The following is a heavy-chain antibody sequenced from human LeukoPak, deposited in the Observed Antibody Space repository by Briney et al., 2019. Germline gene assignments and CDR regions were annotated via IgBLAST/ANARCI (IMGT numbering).Heavy chain of an antibody. CDR3: AMGSDKGIAVAGSWFDP. D-gene: IGHD6-19*01. V-gene: IGHV1-24*01. CDR1: GYTLTELS. J-gene: IGHJ5*02. Sequence: ASVKVSCKVSGYTLTELSMHWVRQAPGKGLEWMGGFDPEDGETIYAQKFQGRVTMTEDTSTDTAYMELSSLRSEDTAVYYCAMGSDKGIAVAGSWFDPWGQGTLVTVSS. CDR2: FDPEDGET.